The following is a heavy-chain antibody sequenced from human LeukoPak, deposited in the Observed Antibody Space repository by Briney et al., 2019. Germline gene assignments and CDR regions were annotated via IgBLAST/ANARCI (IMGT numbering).Heavy chain of an antibody. CDR3: AGIHLGELSSINWFDP. J-gene: IGHJ5*02. V-gene: IGHV4-59*01. D-gene: IGHD3-16*02. CDR1: GGSTTTYY. Sequence: PSETLSLTCTVSGGSTTTYYWSWIRQPPGKGLEWIGYIYYSGNTNYNPSLKSRVTISVDTSKNQFSLKLSSVTAADTAVYYCAGIHLGELSSINWFDPWGQGTLVTVSS. CDR2: IYYSGNT.